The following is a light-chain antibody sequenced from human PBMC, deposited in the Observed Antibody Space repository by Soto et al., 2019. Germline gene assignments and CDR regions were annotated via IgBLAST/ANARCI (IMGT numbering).Light chain of an antibody. CDR2: GAS. CDR3: RQYGSSPVALT. J-gene: IGKJ4*01. Sequence: EIVLTQSPGTLSLSPGERATLSCRASQSVSSSYLAWYQQKPGQAPRLLIYGASSRATGIPARFSGSGSGTDFTLTISRLEPEDFAVYYCRQYGSSPVALTFGGGTKVEIK. CDR1: QSVSSSY. V-gene: IGKV3-20*01.